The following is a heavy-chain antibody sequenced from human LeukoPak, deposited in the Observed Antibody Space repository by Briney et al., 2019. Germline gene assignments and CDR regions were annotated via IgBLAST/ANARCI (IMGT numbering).Heavy chain of an antibody. CDR1: GYTFTSYD. J-gene: IGHJ5*02. D-gene: IGHD6-13*01. CDR3: ARKRVIAAAGTGPGWWFDP. Sequence: GASVKVSCKASGYTFTSYDINWVRQATGQGLEWMGWMNPNSGNTGYAQKFQGRVTMTRNTPISTAYMELSSLRSEDTAVYYCARKRVIAAAGTGPGWWFDPWGQGTLVTVSS. V-gene: IGHV1-8*01. CDR2: MNPNSGNT.